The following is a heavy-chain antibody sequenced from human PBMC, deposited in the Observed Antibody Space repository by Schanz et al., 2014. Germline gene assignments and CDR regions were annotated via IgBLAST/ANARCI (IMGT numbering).Heavy chain of an antibody. D-gene: IGHD3-10*01. V-gene: IGHV1-18*01. Sequence: QVQLVQSAPEVKKPGASVKVSCKASGYIFGSYGMTWVRQAPGQGPELMGWINAHTGNTQYAQKFQGRVNMTRDTVTTTVHLELTRLRTDDTAICYCARVLIATYHYNSPGAFDIWGQGTRVTVSS. CDR2: INAHTGNT. J-gene: IGHJ3*02. CDR3: ARVLIATYHYNSPGAFDI. CDR1: GYIFGSYG.